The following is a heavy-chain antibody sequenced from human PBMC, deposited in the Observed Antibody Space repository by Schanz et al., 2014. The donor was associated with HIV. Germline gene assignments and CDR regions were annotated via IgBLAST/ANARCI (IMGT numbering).Heavy chain of an antibody. CDR3: TTDQFGGYFVH. J-gene: IGHJ4*02. V-gene: IGHV3-7*01. CDR2: INGDETEK. Sequence: VQLVESGGGVVQPGRSLRLSCAASGFTFSNYGMHWVRQAPGKGLEWVANINGDETEKYYVDSVRGRFTISRDNAKNSLYLQMNSLRDDDMAVYYCTTDQFGGYFVHWGQGALVTVSS. CDR1: GFTFSNYG. D-gene: IGHD5-12*01.